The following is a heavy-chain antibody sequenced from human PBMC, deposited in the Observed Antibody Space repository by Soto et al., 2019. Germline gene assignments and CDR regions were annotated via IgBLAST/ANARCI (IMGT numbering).Heavy chain of an antibody. Sequence: QVHLVQSGAEVRKPGSSVKVSCKTSGGTFSTYTIYWVRQAPGQGLEWMGRIIPLFGTTRYAQNFQDRVTISAEESTSTTYLEMSSLRAEETALYYCARRLDDRADEGFDVWGEGTAVTVSA. CDR1: GGTFSTYT. D-gene: IGHD3-16*01. J-gene: IGHJ3*01. CDR3: ARRLDDRADEGFDV. CDR2: IIPLFGTT. V-gene: IGHV1-69*18.